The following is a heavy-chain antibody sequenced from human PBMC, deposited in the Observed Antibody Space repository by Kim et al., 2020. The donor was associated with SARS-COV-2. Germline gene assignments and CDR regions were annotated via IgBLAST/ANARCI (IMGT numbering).Heavy chain of an antibody. J-gene: IGHJ3*01. CDR2: INRDGTNT. CDR3: ARVRSGNTNDALDV. Sequence: GGSLRLSCVGSGFTFSNYWMHWFRQAPGKGLVFVSRINRDGTNTDYADSVKGRFSIFRDNTKNTVFLRMDSLRAEDTALYCCARVRSGNTNDALDVWGQGAVVTVSS. CDR1: GFTFSNYW. V-gene: IGHV3-74*01. D-gene: IGHD1-1*01.